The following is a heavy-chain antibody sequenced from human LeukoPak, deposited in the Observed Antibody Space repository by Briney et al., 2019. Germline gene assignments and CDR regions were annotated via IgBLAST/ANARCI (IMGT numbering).Heavy chain of an antibody. Sequence: GGSLRLSCAASGFTFSSYAMSWVRQAPGKGLEGVSAISGSGGSTYYADSVKGRFTISRDNPKNTLYLQMNSLRAEDTAVYYCAKDLGYCSGGSCLALDYWGQGTLVTVSS. CDR3: AKDLGYCSGGSCLALDY. CDR1: GFTFSSYA. V-gene: IGHV3-23*01. D-gene: IGHD2-15*01. CDR2: ISGSGGST. J-gene: IGHJ4*02.